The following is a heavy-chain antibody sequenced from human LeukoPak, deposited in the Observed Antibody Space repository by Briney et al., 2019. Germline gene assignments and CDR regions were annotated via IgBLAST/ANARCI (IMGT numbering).Heavy chain of an antibody. Sequence: GGSLRLSCTASGFTFSGKSMNWVRQAPGKGLEWVSLIDDDFTTKYADSVKGRFTISRDNSKSTLYLQMISLRAEDTAVYYCARDRSSSWYSNWFDPWGQGTLVTVSS. D-gene: IGHD6-13*01. CDR3: ARDRSSSWYSNWFDP. CDR2: IDDDFTT. V-gene: IGHV3-66*01. CDR1: GFTFSGKS. J-gene: IGHJ5*02.